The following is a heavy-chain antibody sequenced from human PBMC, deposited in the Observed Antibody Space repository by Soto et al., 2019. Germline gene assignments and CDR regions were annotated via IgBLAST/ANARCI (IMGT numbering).Heavy chain of an antibody. Sequence: SETLSLTCAVSGGSISSSSYYWGWIRQPPGKGLEWIGSIYYSGSTYYNPSLKSRVTISVPTSNIQFSLKLRSVTAADTAVYSCYYSNPASYYYYGMDVWGQGTTVTVSS. CDR2: IYYSGST. V-gene: IGHV4-39*01. CDR3: YYSNPASYYYYGMDV. CDR1: GGSISSSSYY. D-gene: IGHD4-4*01. J-gene: IGHJ6*02.